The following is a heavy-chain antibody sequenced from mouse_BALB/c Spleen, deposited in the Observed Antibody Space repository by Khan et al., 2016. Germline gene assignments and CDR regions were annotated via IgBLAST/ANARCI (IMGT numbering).Heavy chain of an antibody. J-gene: IGHJ1*01. V-gene: IGHV2-9*02. CDR2: IWAGGYT. CDR1: GFSLTTYG. CDR3: ARDDYDGYFDV. Sequence: QVQLKESGPGLVAPSQSLSITCTVSGFSLTTYGVHWVRQPPGKGLEWLGVIWAGGYTNYNSALMSRLSISKDNSKSQVFLKLNSLQTDDTAMYCCARDDYDGYFDVWGAGTTVTVSS. D-gene: IGHD2-4*01.